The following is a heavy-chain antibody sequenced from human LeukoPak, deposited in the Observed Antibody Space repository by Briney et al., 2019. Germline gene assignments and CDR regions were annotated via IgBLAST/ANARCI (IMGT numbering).Heavy chain of an antibody. CDR2: IYYSGST. CDR1: GGSISSYY. D-gene: IGHD3-22*01. CDR3: ASGPYYDSSDSVDY. Sequence: PSETLSLTCTVSGGSISSYYWSWIRQPPGKGLEWIGYIYYSGSTNYHPSLKSRVTISVDTSKNQFSPKLSSVTAADTAVYYCASGPYYDSSDSVDYWGQGTLVTVSS. V-gene: IGHV4-59*01. J-gene: IGHJ4*02.